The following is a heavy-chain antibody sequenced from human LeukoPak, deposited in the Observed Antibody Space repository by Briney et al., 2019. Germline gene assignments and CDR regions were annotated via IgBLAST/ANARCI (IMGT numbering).Heavy chain of an antibody. CDR1: GGSISSGGYY. D-gene: IGHD5/OR15-5a*01. Sequence: SDTLSLTCTVSGGSISSGGYYWSWIRQHPGKGLEWIGYIYYSGSTYYNPSLKSRVTISVDTSKNQFSLMLSSVTAADTAVYYCASRYGVYLPYYFDYWGQGALVTVSS. V-gene: IGHV4-31*03. CDR2: IYYSGST. CDR3: ASRYGVYLPYYFDY. J-gene: IGHJ4*02.